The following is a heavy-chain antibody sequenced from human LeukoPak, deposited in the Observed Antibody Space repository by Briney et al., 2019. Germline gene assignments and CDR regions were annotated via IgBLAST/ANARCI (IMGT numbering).Heavy chain of an antibody. Sequence: GASVKVSFTASVYTFTVYYMHWVRQAPGQGLEWMGWINPNSGGTNYAQKFQGRVTMTRDTSISTAYMELSRLRSDDTAVYYCARDQRSTVDIVATIAYWGQGTLVTVSS. CDR1: VYTFTVYY. CDR2: INPNSGGT. CDR3: ARDQRSTVDIVATIAY. J-gene: IGHJ4*02. D-gene: IGHD5-12*01. V-gene: IGHV1-2*02.